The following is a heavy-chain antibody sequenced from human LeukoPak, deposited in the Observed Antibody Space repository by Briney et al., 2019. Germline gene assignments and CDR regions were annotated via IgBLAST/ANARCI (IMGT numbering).Heavy chain of an antibody. J-gene: IGHJ4*02. CDR2: INTSGST. CDR3: ARISSGANGGLDH. CDR1: GDSISNHF. V-gene: IGHV4-4*07. D-gene: IGHD6-6*01. Sequence: SETLSLTCTVSGDSISNHFWSWIRQPAGKGLEWIGRINTSGSTTYNPSLKSRVTLSVDTSKNQLSLRRTSVTAADTAVYYCARISSGANGGLDHWGQGTLVTVSP.